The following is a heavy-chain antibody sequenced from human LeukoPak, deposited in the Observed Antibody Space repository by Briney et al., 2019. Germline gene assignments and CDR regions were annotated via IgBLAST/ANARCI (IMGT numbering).Heavy chain of an antibody. CDR1: GFTYSTYW. CDR2: INPDGENT. Sequence: GGSLRLSCAASGFTYSTYWIHWVRQVPGKGQAWVSFINPDGENTNYADSVKGRFIISRDNAKNTLYLQMSSLRAEDTAVYYCAKDLHYGSADYWGQGIQVTVSS. CDR3: AKDLHYGSADY. V-gene: IGHV3-74*01. J-gene: IGHJ4*02. D-gene: IGHD3-10*01.